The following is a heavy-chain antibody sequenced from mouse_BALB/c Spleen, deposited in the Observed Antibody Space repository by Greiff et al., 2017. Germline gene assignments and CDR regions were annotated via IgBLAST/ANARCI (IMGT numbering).Heavy chain of an antibody. J-gene: IGHJ2*01. CDR3: ARLDYDGGVYYFDY. CDR2: ISSGGSYT. Sequence: EVQRVESGGGLVKPGGSLKLSCAASGFTFSSYAMSWVRQSPEKRLEWVAEISSGGSYTYYPDTVTGRFTISRDNAKNTLYLEMSSLRSEDTAMYYCARLDYDGGVYYFDYWGQGTTLTVSS. V-gene: IGHV5-9-4*01. CDR1: GFTFSSYA. D-gene: IGHD2-4*01.